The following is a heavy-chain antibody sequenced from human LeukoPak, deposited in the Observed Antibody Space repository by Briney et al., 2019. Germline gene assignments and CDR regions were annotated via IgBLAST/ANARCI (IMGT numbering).Heavy chain of an antibody. V-gene: IGHV3-9*01. Sequence: LSLTCTVSGGSMNRFYWAWIRQPAGRGLEWVSGISWNGGRIRYADSVKGRLTISRDNAKNSLYLQMNSLRAEDTALYYCARDHYYDSSGYHYFDYWGQGTLVTVSS. CDR1: GGSMNRFY. CDR2: ISWNGGRI. D-gene: IGHD3-22*01. CDR3: ARDHYYDSSGYHYFDY. J-gene: IGHJ4*02.